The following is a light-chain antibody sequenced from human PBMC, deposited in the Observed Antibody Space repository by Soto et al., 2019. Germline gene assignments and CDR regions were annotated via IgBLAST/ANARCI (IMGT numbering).Light chain of an antibody. CDR1: QSVSSSY. CDR2: DAS. Sequence: IVLTQSPGTLSLSPGERASLSCRASQSVSSSYLAWYQQKPGQAPRLLIHDASSRATGIPDRFSGSGSGTDFTLTIRRLEPEDFAVYYCQQYDTSPMYTFGQGTKLEIK. J-gene: IGKJ2*01. CDR3: QQYDTSPMYT. V-gene: IGKV3-20*01.